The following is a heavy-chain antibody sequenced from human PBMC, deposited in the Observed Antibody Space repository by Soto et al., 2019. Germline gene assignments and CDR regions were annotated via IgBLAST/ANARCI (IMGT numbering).Heavy chain of an antibody. D-gene: IGHD3-16*02. CDR2: MNPNIDNT. Sequence: QVQLVQSGAEVKKPGASVKVSGKASGYTFTSYDINWVRQATGQGLEWMGWMNPNIDNTGYAQKFQGTVTMTRNTSINTAFMELSSLRSEDTAVYFCAGAVGSLSRMDVWGQGTTVTVSS. J-gene: IGHJ6*02. V-gene: IGHV1-8*01. CDR3: AGAVGSLSRMDV. CDR1: GYTFTSYD.